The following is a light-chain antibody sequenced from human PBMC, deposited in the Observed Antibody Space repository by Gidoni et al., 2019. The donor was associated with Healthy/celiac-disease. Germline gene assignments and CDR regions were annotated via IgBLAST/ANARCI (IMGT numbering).Light chain of an antibody. V-gene: IGKV1-5*03. CDR1: ENIDHR. Sequence: DIQMTQSPSTLSASVGDRVTITCRASENIDHRLAWYQQKPGKAPKLLLYEASTLEDGVPSRFSGSGSGTYFTLTISSLQADDFATYFCQQNHILWTFGQGTKVDI. CDR2: EAS. J-gene: IGKJ1*01. CDR3: QQNHILWT.